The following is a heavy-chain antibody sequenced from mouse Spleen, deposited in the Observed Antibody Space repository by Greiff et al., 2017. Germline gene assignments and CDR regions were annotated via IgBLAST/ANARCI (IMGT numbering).Heavy chain of an antibody. V-gene: IGHV5-17*01. CDR3: ARREGTYYFDY. CDR2: ISSGSSTI. J-gene: IGHJ2*01. CDR1: GFTFSDYG. D-gene: IGHD3-3*01. Sequence: EVQRVESGGGLVKPGGSLKLSCAASGFTFSDYGMHWVRQAPEKGLEWVAYISSGSSTIYYADTVKGRFTISRDNAKNTLFLQMTSLRSEDTAMYYCARREGTYYFDYWGQGTTLTVSS.